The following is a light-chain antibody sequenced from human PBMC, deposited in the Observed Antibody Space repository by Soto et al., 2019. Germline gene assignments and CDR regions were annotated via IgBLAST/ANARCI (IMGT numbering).Light chain of an antibody. CDR3: QQYNAYPLT. CDR1: QSISSW. J-gene: IGKJ4*01. V-gene: IGKV1-5*03. Sequence: DIQMTQSPSTLSASVGDRVTITCRASQSISSWLAWYQQKPGKAPKLLIYKTSSLESGVPSRFSGSGSGTEFTLSISSLQPDDFATYYCQQYNAYPLTYGGGTKVEIK. CDR2: KTS.